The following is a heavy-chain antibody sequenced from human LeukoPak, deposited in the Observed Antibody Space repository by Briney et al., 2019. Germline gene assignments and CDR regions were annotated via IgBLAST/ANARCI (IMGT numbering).Heavy chain of an antibody. J-gene: IGHJ4*02. V-gene: IGHV3-74*01. CDR1: RFSFSGHW. CDR3: SRGPNSNWSGLDF. D-gene: IGHD6-6*01. Sequence: GGSLRLSCTASRFSFSGHWTQWARHLRGKGRVWVSRISPTGSTTSYADSVKGRFTVSRDNAKNTLYLQVNNLRAEDTAVYYCSRGPNSNWSGLDFWGQGTLLTVSS. CDR2: ISPTGSTT.